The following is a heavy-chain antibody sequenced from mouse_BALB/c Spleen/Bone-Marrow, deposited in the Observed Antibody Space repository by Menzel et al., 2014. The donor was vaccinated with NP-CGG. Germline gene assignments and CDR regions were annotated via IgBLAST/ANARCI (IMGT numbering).Heavy chain of an antibody. J-gene: IGHJ2*01. Sequence: EVKLVESGGGLVKPGGSLKLSCAASGFTFSDYYMYWVRQTPEKRREWVATISDGGSYTYYPDSVKGRFTISRDNAKNNLYLQMSSLKSEDTAMYYCARVSYDYFDYWGQGTTLTVSS. CDR1: GFTFSDYY. CDR3: ARVSYDYFDY. V-gene: IGHV5-4*02. D-gene: IGHD2-4*01. CDR2: ISDGGSYT.